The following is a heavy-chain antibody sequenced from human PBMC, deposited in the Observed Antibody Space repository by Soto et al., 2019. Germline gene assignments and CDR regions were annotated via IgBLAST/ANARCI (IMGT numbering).Heavy chain of an antibody. D-gene: IGHD1-26*01. Sequence: PSETLSLTCTVSGFSISSGGSYWTWIRQLPGKGLEWIGYIYYSGSTYYKPSLKSRVTMSVDTSKNQFSLNLTSVTAADTAVYYCARGYRNFDYWGQGTLVTVSS. CDR3: ARGYRNFDY. J-gene: IGHJ4*02. CDR1: GFSISSGGSY. V-gene: IGHV4-31*03. CDR2: IYYSGST.